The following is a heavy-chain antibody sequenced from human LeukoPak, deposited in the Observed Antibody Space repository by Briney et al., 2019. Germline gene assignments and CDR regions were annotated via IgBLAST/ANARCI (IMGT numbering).Heavy chain of an antibody. V-gene: IGHV4-31*03. CDR3: ASTYYYGSGSYGPFDY. D-gene: IGHD3-10*01. CDR1: GGSISRGGYY. J-gene: IGHJ4*02. Sequence: SETLSLTCNVSGGSISRGGYYWSWIRQHPGKGLEWIGYIYYSGSAYYNPSLKSRLTISVDTSKNQFSLNLSSVTAADTAVYYCASTYYYGSGSYGPFDYWGQGTLVTVSS. CDR2: IYYSGSA.